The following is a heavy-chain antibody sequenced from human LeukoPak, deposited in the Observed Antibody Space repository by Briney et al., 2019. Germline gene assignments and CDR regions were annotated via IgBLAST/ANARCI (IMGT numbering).Heavy chain of an antibody. CDR1: GFTFSSHE. Sequence: PGGSLRLSCAASGFTFSSHEMNWVRQAPGKGLEWVSYISSSGSIIYYADSVKGRFTISRDNAKNSLFLQMNSLRAEDTAVYYCARGSFLITFGGFIGWGQGTLVTVSS. J-gene: IGHJ4*02. CDR3: ARGSFLITFGGFIG. V-gene: IGHV3-48*03. D-gene: IGHD3-16*02. CDR2: ISSSGSII.